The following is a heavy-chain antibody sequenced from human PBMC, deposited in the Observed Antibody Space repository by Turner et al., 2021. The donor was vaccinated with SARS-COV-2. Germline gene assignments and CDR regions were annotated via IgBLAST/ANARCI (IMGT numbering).Heavy chain of an antibody. CDR2: VHPYGTS. CDR1: GGSVSGYY. J-gene: IGHJ4*02. D-gene: IGHD3-3*01. CDR3: ARGDDPRKSGVV. V-gene: IGHV4-34*01. Sequence: QVQLQLWGARRLKPAETLSHICAGNGGSVSGYYCTWVRWPPGKGLEWIGEVHPYGTSCGNPSLASRVTMSVTTSKNQFSLKLNSETAAGTAYYSCARGDDPRKSGVVWGQGTLVTVSS.